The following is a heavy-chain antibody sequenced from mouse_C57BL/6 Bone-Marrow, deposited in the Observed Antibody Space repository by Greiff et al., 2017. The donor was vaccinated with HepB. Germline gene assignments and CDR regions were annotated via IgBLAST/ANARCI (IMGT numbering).Heavy chain of an antibody. CDR3: ARRGAMDY. V-gene: IGHV5-9*01. Sequence: EVKLVESGGGLVKPGGSLKLSCAASGFTFSSYTMSWVRQTPEKRLEWVATISGGGGNTYYPDSVKGRFTISRDNAKNTLYLQMSSLRSEATALYYCARRGAMDYWGQGTSVTVSS. CDR1: GFTFSSYT. J-gene: IGHJ4*01. CDR2: ISGGGGNT.